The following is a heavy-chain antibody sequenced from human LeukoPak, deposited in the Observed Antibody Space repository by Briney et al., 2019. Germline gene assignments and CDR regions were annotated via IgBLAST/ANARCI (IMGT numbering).Heavy chain of an antibody. V-gene: IGHV4-34*01. D-gene: IGHD3-3*02. Sequence: SETLSLTCAVYGGSFSGYYWSWIRQPPGKGLEWIGEINHSGSTNYNPSLKSRVTISVDTSKNQFSLKLSSVTAADTAVYYCARGWSILRGGDWFDPWGQGTLVTVSS. CDR3: ARGWSILRGGDWFDP. J-gene: IGHJ5*02. CDR2: INHSGST. CDR1: GGSFSGYY.